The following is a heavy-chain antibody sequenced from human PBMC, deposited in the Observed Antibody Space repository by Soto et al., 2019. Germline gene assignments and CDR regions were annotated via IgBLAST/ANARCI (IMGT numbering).Heavy chain of an antibody. CDR1: GFSLSTTGVG. D-gene: IGHD1-1*01. CDR3: AHRRGPYSNWNDGDFDF. J-gene: IGHJ4*02. CDR2: IYWDDDK. Sequence: SGPTLVNPTQTLTLTCSFSGFSLSTTGVGVGWIRQPPGKALECLALIYWDDDKRYNPYLKSRLTIAKETSRNQVVLTMTNMDPVDTATYFGAHRRGPYSNWNDGDFDFWGQGTLVTVSS. V-gene: IGHV2-5*02.